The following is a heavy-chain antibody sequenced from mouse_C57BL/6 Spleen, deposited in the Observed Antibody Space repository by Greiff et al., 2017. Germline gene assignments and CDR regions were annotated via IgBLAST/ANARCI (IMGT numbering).Heavy chain of an antibody. V-gene: IGHV1-52*01. CDR2: IDPSDSET. CDR3: TSRTTVKSNPWYYGG. Sequence: QVQLQQSGAELVRPGSSVKLSCKASVYTFTSYWMHWVKQRPIQGLEWIGNIDPSDSETHYNQKFKDKATLTVDKSSSTAYMQLSSLTSEDSAVYYCTSRTTVKSNPWYYGGWGTGTTVTASS. D-gene: IGHD1-1*01. J-gene: IGHJ1*03. CDR1: VYTFTSYW.